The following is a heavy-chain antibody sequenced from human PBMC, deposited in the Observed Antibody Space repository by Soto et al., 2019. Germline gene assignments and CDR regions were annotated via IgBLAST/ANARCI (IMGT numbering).Heavy chain of an antibody. CDR1: SGSISSSNW. CDR3: ARATLPGIAVAGTRGWFDP. D-gene: IGHD6-19*01. Sequence: SETLSLTCAVSSGSISSSNWWSWVRQPPGKGLEWIGEIYHSGSTNYNPSLKSRVTISVDKSKNQFSLKLSSVTAADTAVYYCARATLPGIAVAGTRGWFDPWGQGTLVTVSS. J-gene: IGHJ5*02. V-gene: IGHV4-4*02. CDR2: IYHSGST.